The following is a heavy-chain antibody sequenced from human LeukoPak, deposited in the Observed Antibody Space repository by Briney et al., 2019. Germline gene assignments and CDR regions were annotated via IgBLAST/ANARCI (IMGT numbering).Heavy chain of an antibody. V-gene: IGHV1-2*02. J-gene: IGHJ3*02. D-gene: IGHD3-22*01. CDR3: ARDPYYHDSSGYRSTAFDI. CDR2: INPNSGGT. Sequence: ASVTVSFKASGYTFTGYYMHWVRQAPGQGLEWMGWINPNSGGTNYAQKFQGRVTMTRDTSISTAYMELSRLRSDDTAVYYCARDPYYHDSSGYRSTAFDIWGQGTMVTVSS. CDR1: GYTFTGYY.